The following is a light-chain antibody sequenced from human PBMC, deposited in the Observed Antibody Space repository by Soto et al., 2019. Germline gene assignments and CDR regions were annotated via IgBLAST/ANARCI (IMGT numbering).Light chain of an antibody. CDR3: TSFTTSSDWV. CDR2: EVS. V-gene: IGLV2-14*01. CDR1: SSDVGGYNY. Sequence: QSALTQPASVSGSPGQSITISCTGNSSDVGGYNYVSWFQQHPGKAPKLKIYEVSNRPSGVSNRFSGSKSGNTASLTISELQAEDEADYYCTSFTTSSDWVFGGGTKLT. J-gene: IGLJ3*02.